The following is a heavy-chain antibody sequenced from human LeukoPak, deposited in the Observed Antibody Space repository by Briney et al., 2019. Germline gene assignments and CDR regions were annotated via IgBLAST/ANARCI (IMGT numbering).Heavy chain of an antibody. Sequence: SETLSLTCAVYGGSFSGYYWSWIRQPPGKGLEWIGEINHSGSPNYNPSLKSRVTISGDTSKNQFSLKLSSVTAADTPVYYCARGSYSDFWRGYYFAYWGQGTLVTVSS. CDR3: ARGSYSDFWRGYYFAY. J-gene: IGHJ4*02. CDR1: GGSFSGYY. CDR2: INHSGSP. V-gene: IGHV4-34*01. D-gene: IGHD3-3*01.